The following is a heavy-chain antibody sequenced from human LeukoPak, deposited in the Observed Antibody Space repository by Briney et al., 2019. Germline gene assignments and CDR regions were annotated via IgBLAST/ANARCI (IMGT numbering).Heavy chain of an antibody. CDR1: GVSISSSYSY. D-gene: IGHD2-2*01. J-gene: IGHJ6*03. V-gene: IGHV4-39*07. CDR3: ARVPARSPRYYYMDV. Sequence: PSETLSLTCTVSGVSISSSYSYWGWIRQPPGMGLEWIGSIYYTGNTYYNASLKSQVSISIDTSKNQFSLKLISVTAADTAVYYCARVPARSPRYYYMDVWGKGTTVTISS. CDR2: IYYTGNT.